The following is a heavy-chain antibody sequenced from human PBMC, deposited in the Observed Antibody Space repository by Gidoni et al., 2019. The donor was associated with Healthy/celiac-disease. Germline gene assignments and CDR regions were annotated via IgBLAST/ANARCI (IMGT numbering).Heavy chain of an antibody. J-gene: IGHJ5*02. Sequence: QVQLVESGGGVVQPGRSLRLSCAASGFTFSSYAMHWVRQAPGKGLEWVAVISYDGSNKYYADSVKGRFTISRDNSKNTLYLQMNSLRAEDTAVYYCARAYSSSWYRDYDWFDPWGQGTLVTVSS. CDR3: ARAYSSSWYRDYDWFDP. D-gene: IGHD6-13*01. V-gene: IGHV3-30-3*01. CDR1: GFTFSSYA. CDR2: ISYDGSNK.